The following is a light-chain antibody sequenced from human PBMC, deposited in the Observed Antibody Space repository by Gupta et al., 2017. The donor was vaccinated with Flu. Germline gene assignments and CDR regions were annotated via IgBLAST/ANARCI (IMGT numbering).Light chain of an antibody. Sequence: QSVLTQPPSVSAAPGQKVTISCSGTNSNIGHNYVSWYQQLPGTAPKLLIYEYNKRPSGIPDRFSGSKSGTSATLGIAGLQSGDEADYYCGTWDTSLSHVVFGGGTKLTVL. CDR2: EYN. CDR1: NSNIGHNY. J-gene: IGLJ2*01. CDR3: GTWDTSLSHVV. V-gene: IGLV1-51*02.